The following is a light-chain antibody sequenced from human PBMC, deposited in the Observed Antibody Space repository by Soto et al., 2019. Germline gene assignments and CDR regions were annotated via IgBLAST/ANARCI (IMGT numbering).Light chain of an antibody. CDR1: QNVGSAY. Sequence: EIVLTQSPGTLSLSPGERAALSCRASQNVGSAYLAWYQQKSGQAPRLLIDGTTGRASGITDRFSGSGSGTDFTLTINRLEPEDFAVYYCQHYGTSPWTFGQGTKVEIK. J-gene: IGKJ1*01. V-gene: IGKV3-20*01. CDR3: QHYGTSPWT. CDR2: GTT.